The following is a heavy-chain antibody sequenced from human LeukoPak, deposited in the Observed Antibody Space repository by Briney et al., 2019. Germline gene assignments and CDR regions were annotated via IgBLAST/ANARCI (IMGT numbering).Heavy chain of an antibody. Sequence: SETLSLTCTVSGYFISSGYYWGWIRQPPGKGLQWIGNIHHSENTYYNPSLKSRVTISVDTSKNQFSLKLSSVTAADTAVYYCARQTGSGLFSLPGGQGTLVTVSS. CDR1: GYFISSGYY. CDR2: IHHSENT. V-gene: IGHV4-38-2*02. CDR3: ARQTGSGLFSLP. J-gene: IGHJ4*02. D-gene: IGHD3-10*01.